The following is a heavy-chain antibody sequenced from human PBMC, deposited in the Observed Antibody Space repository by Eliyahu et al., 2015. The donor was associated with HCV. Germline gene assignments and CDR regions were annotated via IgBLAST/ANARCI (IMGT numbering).Heavy chain of an antibody. Sequence: QVQLVESGGGVVQPGRSLRLSCAASGFTFSSXGLXWVRQAPGKGLEWVAVIWYDGSNKYYADSVKGRFTISRDNSKNTLYLQMNSLRAEDTAVYYCARVQAVAGRGGDAFDIWGQGTMVTVSS. V-gene: IGHV3-33*01. D-gene: IGHD6-19*01. CDR3: ARVQAVAGRGGDAFDI. CDR1: GFTFSSXG. J-gene: IGHJ3*02. CDR2: IWYDGSNK.